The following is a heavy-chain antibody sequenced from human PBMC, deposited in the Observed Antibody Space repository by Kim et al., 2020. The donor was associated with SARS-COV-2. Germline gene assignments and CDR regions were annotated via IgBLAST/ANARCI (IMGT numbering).Heavy chain of an antibody. V-gene: IGHV4-31*02. CDR3: ARGGRLDPFDY. J-gene: IGHJ4*02. Sequence: TDYNPSLKSRVTISVDTSKNQFSLKLSSVTAADTAVYYCARGGRLDPFDYWGQGTLVTVSS. CDR2: T. D-gene: IGHD2-15*01.